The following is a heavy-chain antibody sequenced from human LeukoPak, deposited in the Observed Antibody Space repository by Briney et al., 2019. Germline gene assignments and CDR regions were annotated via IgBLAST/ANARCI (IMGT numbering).Heavy chain of an antibody. Sequence: GSLRLSCAASGFIVSGDFMSWVRQPPGKGLEWIGEINHSGSTNYNPSLKSRVTISVDTSKNQFSLKLSSVTAADTAVYYCARGFVYSSSWYPRRWFDPWGQGTLVTVSS. CDR1: GFIVSGDF. V-gene: IGHV4-34*01. J-gene: IGHJ5*02. CDR3: ARGFVYSSSWYPRRWFDP. CDR2: INHSGST. D-gene: IGHD6-13*01.